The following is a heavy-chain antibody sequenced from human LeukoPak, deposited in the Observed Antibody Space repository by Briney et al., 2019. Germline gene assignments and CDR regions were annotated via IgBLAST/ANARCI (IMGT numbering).Heavy chain of an antibody. V-gene: IGHV3-49*04. J-gene: IGHJ4*02. CDR3: TRGVWQPDY. CDR2: IRSTTYGGTT. Sequence: PGGSLRLSCTASGFTFGDYAMSWVRQAPGKGLEWVGFIRSTTYGGTTEDAASVRGRSTISRDDSKSLAYLQMNSLKTEDTAVYYCTRGVWQPDYWGQGTLVTVSS. CDR1: GFTFGDYA.